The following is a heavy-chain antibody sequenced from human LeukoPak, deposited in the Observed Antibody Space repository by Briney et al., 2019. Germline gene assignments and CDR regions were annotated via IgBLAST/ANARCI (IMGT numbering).Heavy chain of an antibody. Sequence: ASVKVSCKASGYTFTGYYMHWVRQAPGQGLEWMGWINPNSGGTNYAQKFQGRVTMTRDTSISTAYMELSRLRSDDTAVYYCARRTMAVSGFDYWGQGTLVTVSS. CDR3: ARRTMAVSGFDY. CDR1: GYTFTGYY. D-gene: IGHD6-19*01. V-gene: IGHV1-2*02. J-gene: IGHJ4*02. CDR2: INPNSGGT.